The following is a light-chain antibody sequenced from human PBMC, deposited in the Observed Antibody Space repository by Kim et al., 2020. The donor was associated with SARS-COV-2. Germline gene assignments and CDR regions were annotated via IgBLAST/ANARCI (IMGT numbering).Light chain of an antibody. CDR2: STS. J-gene: IGKJ4*01. CDR1: EGVGTL. CDR3: HQSHTYPLT. Sequence: DIQMTQSPSALSASVGDTVTITCRASEGVGTLLSWFQQRPGKAPNLLIYSTSTLAAGVPSRFSGSGSVTEFSLTISGLQPDDFATYYCHQSHTYPLTFGGGTKVDIK. V-gene: IGKV1-5*03.